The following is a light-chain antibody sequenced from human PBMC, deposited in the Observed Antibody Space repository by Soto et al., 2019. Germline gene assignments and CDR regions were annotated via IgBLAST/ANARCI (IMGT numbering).Light chain of an antibody. J-gene: IGKJ1*01. Sequence: EIVMTQSPATLSVSPGERATLSCRASQSVSSNLAWYQQKPGQAPRLLIYGASTRATGIPARFSGSGSGTEFTLTISSLQSEDFAVYYCQQYNIWTFVQVT. CDR3: QQYNIWT. CDR1: QSVSSN. V-gene: IGKV3-15*01. CDR2: GAS.